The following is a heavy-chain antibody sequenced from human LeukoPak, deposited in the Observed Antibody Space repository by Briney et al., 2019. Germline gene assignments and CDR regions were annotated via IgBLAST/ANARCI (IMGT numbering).Heavy chain of an antibody. J-gene: IGHJ4*02. CDR1: GGAINNYY. CDR2: VYSSGTT. CDR3: ARYSGSESGFDY. D-gene: IGHD1-26*01. V-gene: IGHV4-4*07. Sequence: SETLSPTCTVSGGAINNYYWSWIRQSAGKGLEWIGRVYSSGTTNYNPSLKSRVTISIDKSKKQFSLNLKSVTAADTAVYYCARYSGSESGFDYWGQGTLVSVYS.